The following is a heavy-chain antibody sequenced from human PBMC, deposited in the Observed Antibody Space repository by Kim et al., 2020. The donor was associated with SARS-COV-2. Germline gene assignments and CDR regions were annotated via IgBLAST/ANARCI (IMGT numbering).Heavy chain of an antibody. Sequence: GGSLRLSCAASGFTFSNAWMSWVRQAPGKGLEWVGRIKSKTDGGTTDYAAPVKGRFTISRDDSKNTLYLQMNSLKTEDTAVYYCTTLGGTRPLLWFGDNPWYFDLWGRGTLVTVSS. CDR1: GFTFSNAW. CDR3: TTLGGTRPLLWFGDNPWYFDL. V-gene: IGHV3-15*01. CDR2: IKSKTDGGTT. D-gene: IGHD3-10*01. J-gene: IGHJ2*01.